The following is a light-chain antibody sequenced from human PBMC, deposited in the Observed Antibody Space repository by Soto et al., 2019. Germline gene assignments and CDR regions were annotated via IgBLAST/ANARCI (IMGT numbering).Light chain of an antibody. J-gene: IGKJ2*01. Sequence: EIVLTQSPGTLSLSPGERGTLSCRASQSVTNNYLAWYQQKRGQPPRLLIHGASSRATGILDRFSGSGSGTDFTLTISGLEPEDFAVYYCQQYSTPPMYTFGQGTQVEIK. CDR1: QSVTNNY. V-gene: IGKV3-20*01. CDR3: QQYSTPPMYT. CDR2: GAS.